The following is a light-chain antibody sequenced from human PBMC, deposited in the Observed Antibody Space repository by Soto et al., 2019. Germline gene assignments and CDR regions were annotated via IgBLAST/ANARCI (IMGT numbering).Light chain of an antibody. CDR1: QSISNN. CDR3: QQYNNWPRT. CDR2: TAS. J-gene: IGKJ1*01. V-gene: IGKV3-15*01. Sequence: EIVMTQSPATLSVSPGERATLPCRASQSISNNLAWYQQKPGQAPRLLIYTASTRATGIPARFSGSGSGTEFTLTITSLQSVDFAVYYCQQYNNWPRTFGQGTKVEIK.